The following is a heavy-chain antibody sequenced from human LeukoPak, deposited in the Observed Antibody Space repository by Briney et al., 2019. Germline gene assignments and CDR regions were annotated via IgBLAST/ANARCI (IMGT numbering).Heavy chain of an antibody. V-gene: IGHV3-7*01. CDR1: GFTFGYPW. Sequence: GGSLRLSCVASGFTFGYPWMSWVRQAPGKGLEWVANIKQDGSEKYYVGSVKGRFTISRDNAKNSLYLQMNSLRAEDRAVYYCTRSDCSGGGCYSVRAFDIWGQGTMVAVSS. CDR3: TRSDCSGGGCYSVRAFDI. D-gene: IGHD2-15*01. J-gene: IGHJ3*02. CDR2: IKQDGSEK.